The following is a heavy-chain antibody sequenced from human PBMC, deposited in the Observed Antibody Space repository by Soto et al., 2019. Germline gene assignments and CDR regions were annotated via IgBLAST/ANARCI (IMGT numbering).Heavy chain of an antibody. D-gene: IGHD2-15*01. CDR1: GGSLSTNP. Sequence: SVKVSCKASGGSLSTNPISWVRQAPGQGLEWMGGTGSGTGPGNHAQKFQGRLTVTADKPTSTVYMELTNLSSEDTAVYYCARRDSGGFYRFFDSWGQGTLVTVSS. V-gene: IGHV1-69*06. J-gene: IGHJ4*02. CDR2: TGSGTGPG. CDR3: ARRDSGGFYRFFDS.